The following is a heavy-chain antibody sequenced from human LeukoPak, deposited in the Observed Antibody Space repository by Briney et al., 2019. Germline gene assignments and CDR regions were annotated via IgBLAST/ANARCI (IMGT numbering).Heavy chain of an antibody. CDR3: ARDAFGDFSY. V-gene: IGHV3-7*01. D-gene: IGHD3-10*01. J-gene: IGHJ4*02. CDR2: IRKDGGDI. Sequence: GGSLRLPCVRSGLSLGNYWMDWVPQAPGKAREWVANIRKDGGDIHYVNSVKGRFTISRDNAKNSVYLQMHRLRAEDTAVYYCARDAFGDFSYWGQGILVTVSS. CDR1: GLSLGNYW.